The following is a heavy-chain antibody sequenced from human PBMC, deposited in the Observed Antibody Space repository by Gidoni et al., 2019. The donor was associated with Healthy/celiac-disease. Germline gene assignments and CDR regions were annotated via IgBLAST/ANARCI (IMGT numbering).Heavy chain of an antibody. D-gene: IGHD1-20*01. V-gene: IGHV1-8*01. CDR3: ARAVPAGHTINWNDGDWFDP. Sequence: QVHLVQSGAEVKKPGASVKVPCKASGYPFTSSAINWVRQATGQGLEWMGWMNPNSGNTGYAKKFQGRVTMTRNTSISTAYMELSSLRSEDTAGYYCARAVPAGHTINWNDGDWFDPWGQGTLVTVSS. J-gene: IGHJ5*02. CDR1: GYPFTSSA. CDR2: MNPNSGNT.